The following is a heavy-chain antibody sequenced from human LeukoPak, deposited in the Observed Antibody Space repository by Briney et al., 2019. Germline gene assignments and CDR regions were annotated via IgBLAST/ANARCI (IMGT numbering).Heavy chain of an antibody. CDR1: GGSISSGGYY. V-gene: IGHV4-31*03. CDR3: ARAQRGSYTFDY. Sequence: SETLSLTSTVSGGSISSGGYYWSWIRQHPGKGLEWIGYIYYSGSTYYNPSLKSRVTISVDTSKNQFSLKLSSVTAADTAVYYCARAQRGSYTFDYWGQGTLVTVSS. CDR2: IYYSGST. D-gene: IGHD1-26*01. J-gene: IGHJ4*02.